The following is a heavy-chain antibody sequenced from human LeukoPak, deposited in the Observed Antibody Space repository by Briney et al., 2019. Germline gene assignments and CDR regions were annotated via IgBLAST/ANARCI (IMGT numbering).Heavy chain of an antibody. CDR1: GFTFSRHW. V-gene: IGHV3-7*04. CDR2: IKQDGSEK. J-gene: IGHJ4*02. Sequence: GGSLRLSCAASGFTFSRHWMSWVRHAPGKGLEWVANIKQDGSEKYYVDSVRGRFTISRDNAKNSLYLQMNSLKAEDTAVYYCARDGNWGSDYWGQGTLVTVSS. D-gene: IGHD7-27*01. CDR3: ARDGNWGSDY.